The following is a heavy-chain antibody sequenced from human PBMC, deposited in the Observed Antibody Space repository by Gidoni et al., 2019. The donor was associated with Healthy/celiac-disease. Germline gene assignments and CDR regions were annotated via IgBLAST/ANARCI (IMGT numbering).Heavy chain of an antibody. CDR3: ARGVYDFWSGPLDY. CDR2: IYSGGST. Sequence: EVQLVESGGGLIQPGGSLRLSCAASGFTVSSNYMSWVRQAPGKGLEWVSVIYSGGSTYYADSVKGRFTISRDNSKNTLYLQMNSLRAEDTAVYYCARGVYDFWSGPLDYWGQGTLVTVSS. D-gene: IGHD3-3*01. CDR1: GFTVSSNY. V-gene: IGHV3-53*01. J-gene: IGHJ4*02.